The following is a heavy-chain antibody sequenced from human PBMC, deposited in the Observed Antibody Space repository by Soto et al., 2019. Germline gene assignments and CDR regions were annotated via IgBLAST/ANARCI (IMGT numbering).Heavy chain of an antibody. V-gene: IGHV3-30-3*01. CDR1: GFTFSSYT. D-gene: IGHD2-8*01. CDR3: ARENNVVSDY. Sequence: GGSLRLSCAASGFTFSSYTMYWVRQAPGKGLEWVAAISYDGSNEYYADSVKGRFTISRDNSRNTLYLQMNSLRAEDTAAHYCARENNVVSDYWGQGTLVTVSS. J-gene: IGHJ4*02. CDR2: ISYDGSNE.